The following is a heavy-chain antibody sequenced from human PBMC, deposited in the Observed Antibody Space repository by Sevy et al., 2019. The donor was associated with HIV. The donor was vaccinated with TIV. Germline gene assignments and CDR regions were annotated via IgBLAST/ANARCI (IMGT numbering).Heavy chain of an antibody. CDR1: GYTITGYY. D-gene: IGHD3-10*01. J-gene: IGHJ4*02. CDR2: INPNSGGT. Sequence: ASVKVSCKASGYTITGYYMHWVRQAPGQGLEWMGWINPNSGGTNYAQKFQGRVTMTRDTSISTAYMELSRLRSDDTAVYYCARGAAYYYGSGSPILDYWGQGTLVTVSS. CDR3: ARGAAYYYGSGSPILDY. V-gene: IGHV1-2*02.